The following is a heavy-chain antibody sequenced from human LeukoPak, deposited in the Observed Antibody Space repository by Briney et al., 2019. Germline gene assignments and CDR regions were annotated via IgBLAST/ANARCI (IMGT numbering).Heavy chain of an antibody. CDR1: GGSINNHY. V-gene: IGHV4-59*08. J-gene: IGHJ4*02. Sequence: SETLSLTCAVSGGSINNHYWGWIRQPPGKGLQWIGDIYYTGKNNYNPSLKSRVTISLDTSKDHLSLKLTSVLAADTAIYRSGRRYSRWNSFDYWGQGILVTVSS. D-gene: IGHD5-12*01. CDR2: IYYTGKN. CDR3: GRRYSRWNSFDY.